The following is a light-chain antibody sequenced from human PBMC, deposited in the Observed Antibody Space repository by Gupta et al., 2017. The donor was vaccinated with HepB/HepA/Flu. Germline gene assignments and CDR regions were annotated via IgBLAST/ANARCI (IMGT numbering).Light chain of an antibody. CDR1: QSVSTH. V-gene: IGKV3-11*01. CDR3: QHRSTWPPDAT. Sequence: EIVLTQSPATLPLSPGERATLSCRASQSVSTHLAWYQQKPGQAPRLLIYDASNRATGIPARFSGSGSGTDFTLTISSLEPEDFAVYSCQHRSTWPPDATFGQGTRLEIK. CDR2: DAS. J-gene: IGKJ5*01.